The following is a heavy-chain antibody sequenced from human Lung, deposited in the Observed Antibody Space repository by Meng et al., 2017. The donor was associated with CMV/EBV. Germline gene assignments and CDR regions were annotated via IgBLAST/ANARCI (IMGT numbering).Heavy chain of an antibody. D-gene: IGHD6-6*01. CDR3: ARGRVASRQIQPRGLHFDY. CDR1: GGSFSGYY. V-gene: IGHV4-34*01. J-gene: IGHJ4*02. CDR2: INHSRNT. Sequence: GSLRLSCAVYGGSFSGYYWTCIRQPPGKGLEWIGEINHSRNTNYNPSLKSRVNMSVDTSKNQFSLNLSSVSAADKAVYYCARGRVASRQIQPRGLHFDYWGQGTLVTVSS.